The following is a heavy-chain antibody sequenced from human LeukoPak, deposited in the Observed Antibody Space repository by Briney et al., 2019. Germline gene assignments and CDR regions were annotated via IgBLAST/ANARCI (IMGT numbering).Heavy chain of an antibody. Sequence: PGGSLRLSCAASGFTFSSYTMNWVRQAPGKGLEWVSSISSSSSYIYYADSVKGRFTISRDNAKNSLYLQMDSLRAEDTAVYYCARDGKDSMIVVVTDEYFQHWGQGTLVTVSS. V-gene: IGHV3-21*01. CDR3: ARDGKDSMIVVVTDEYFQH. CDR1: GFTFSSYT. CDR2: ISSSSSYI. J-gene: IGHJ1*01. D-gene: IGHD3-22*01.